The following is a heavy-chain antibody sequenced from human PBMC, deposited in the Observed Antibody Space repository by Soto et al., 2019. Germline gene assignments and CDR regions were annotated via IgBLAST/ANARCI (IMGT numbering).Heavy chain of an antibody. J-gene: IGHJ4*02. CDR2: IYPGDSDT. CDR1: GYSFTSYW. V-gene: IGHV5-51*01. D-gene: IGHD3-10*01. CDR3: VRGDYYGSGSYYRVPVDY. Sequence: PGESLKISCKGSGYSFTSYWIGWVRQMPGKGLEWMGIIYPGDSDTRYSPSFQGQVTISADKSISTAYLQWSSLKASDTAMYYCVRGDYYGSGSYYRVPVDYWGQGTLVTVSS.